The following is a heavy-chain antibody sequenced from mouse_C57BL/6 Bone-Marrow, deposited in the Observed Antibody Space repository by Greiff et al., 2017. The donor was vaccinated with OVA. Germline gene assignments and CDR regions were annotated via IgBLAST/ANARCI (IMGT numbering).Heavy chain of an antibody. CDR1: GYSFTGYY. Sequence: EVHLVESGPELVKPGASVKISCKASGYSFTGYYMHWVKQSSEKSLEWIGEINPSTGGTSYNQKFKGKATLTVDKSSSTAYMQLKSLTSEDSAVYYCARGGLYYFDYWGQGTTLTVSS. CDR2: INPSTGGT. J-gene: IGHJ2*01. V-gene: IGHV1-43*01. CDR3: ARGGLYYFDY.